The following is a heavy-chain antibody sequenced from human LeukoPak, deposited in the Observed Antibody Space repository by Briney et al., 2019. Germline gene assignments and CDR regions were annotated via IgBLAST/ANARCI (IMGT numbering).Heavy chain of an antibody. J-gene: IGHJ4*02. CDR2: ISGSGGST. V-gene: IGHV3-23*01. Sequence: GGSLRLSCAASGFTFTTYAMTWVRQAPGKGLEWVSGISGSGGSTYYADSVKGRFTISRDSSNNMVYLQMSSLRAEDTAVYYCAKDRPSYFDYWGQGTLVTVSS. CDR1: GFTFTTYA. CDR3: AKDRPSYFDY.